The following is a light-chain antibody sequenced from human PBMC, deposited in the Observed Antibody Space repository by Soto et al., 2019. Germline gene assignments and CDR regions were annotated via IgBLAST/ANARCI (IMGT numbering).Light chain of an antibody. V-gene: IGKV3-15*01. CDR3: QQYKDWPPIT. CDR2: GAS. J-gene: IGKJ5*01. Sequence: EIVLTQSPATLSVSPGERSTLXXRASQSVSYNLAWYQQKPGQAPRLIXYGASTRATGIPDRFSGSGSATEFTLTISSLRSEDFAVYYCQQYKDWPPITFGQGTRLEIK. CDR1: QSVSYN.